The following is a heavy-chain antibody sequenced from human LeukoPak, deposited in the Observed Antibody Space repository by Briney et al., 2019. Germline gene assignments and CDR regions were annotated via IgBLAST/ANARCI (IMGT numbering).Heavy chain of an antibody. V-gene: IGHV1-69*05. Sequence: SVKVSCKASGGTFSSYAISWVRQAPGQGLEWMGRIIPIIGTANYAQQFQGRVTTTTDESTSTAYMELSSLKSEDTAVYYCARGELNAFDIGGQGTMVTVSS. CDR1: GGTFSSYA. J-gene: IGHJ3*02. CDR3: ARGELNAFDI. D-gene: IGHD2/OR15-2a*01. CDR2: IIPIIGTA.